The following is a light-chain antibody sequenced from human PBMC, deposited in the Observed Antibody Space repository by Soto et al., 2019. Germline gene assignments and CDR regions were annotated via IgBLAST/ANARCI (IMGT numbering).Light chain of an antibody. Sequence: QSVLTQAPSASGTPGQRVTISCSGSSSNIGSNTVSWYQQVPGTAPKLLIYSNDQRPSGVPDRCSGSKSGTSASLAIGGLQSEDEADYYCAARDDSLNGWVFGGGTKLTVL. CDR2: SND. J-gene: IGLJ3*02. V-gene: IGLV1-44*01. CDR3: AARDDSLNGWV. CDR1: SSNIGSNT.